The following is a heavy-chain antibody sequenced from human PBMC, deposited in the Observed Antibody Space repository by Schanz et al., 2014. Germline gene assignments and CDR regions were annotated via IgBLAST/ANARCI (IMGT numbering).Heavy chain of an antibody. V-gene: IGHV3-11*01. CDR1: GFTFSDYY. Sequence: QVQLVESRGGLVKPGGSLRLSCAASGFTFSDYYMNWIRQAPGKGLEWVSYISNSGYTIYYADSVKGRFTISRDNAKTSLNLKMNSWRAEHTAVYSWASTPPPYSSSPYYWYYGMDVWGQGTTVTVSS. CDR2: ISNSGYTI. J-gene: IGHJ6*02. CDR3: ASTPPPYSSSPYYWYYGMDV. D-gene: IGHD6-6*01.